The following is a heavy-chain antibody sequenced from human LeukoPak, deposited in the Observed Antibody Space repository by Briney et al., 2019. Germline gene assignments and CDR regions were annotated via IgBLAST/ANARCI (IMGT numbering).Heavy chain of an antibody. V-gene: IGHV1-2*02. CDR1: GYTFTDYY. D-gene: IGHD6-19*01. CDR2: INPNSDGR. Sequence: ASVKVSCKASGYTFTDYYMHWVRQAPGQGLEWMGWINPNSDGRSYAQKVQGRVSMTSDTSISTDYMELTRLTSDDTAMYYCARVSGYSSGWNHFDYWGQGTLVTVSS. J-gene: IGHJ4*02. CDR3: ARVSGYSSGWNHFDY.